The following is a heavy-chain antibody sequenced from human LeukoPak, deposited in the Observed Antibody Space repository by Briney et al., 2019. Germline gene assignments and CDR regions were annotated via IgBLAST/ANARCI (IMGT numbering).Heavy chain of an antibody. CDR1: GYTFTSYG. CDR3: ARDRNVFIPSAPRDHDAFDI. D-gene: IGHD2-2*01. Sequence: ASVKVSCKASGYTFTSYGISWVRQAPGQGLEWMGWISSYNGNTNYAQKLQGRVTMTTDTSTSAAYMELSRLRSDDTAVYYCARDRNVFIPSAPRDHDAFDIWGQGTMVTVSS. CDR2: ISSYNGNT. V-gene: IGHV1-18*01. J-gene: IGHJ3*02.